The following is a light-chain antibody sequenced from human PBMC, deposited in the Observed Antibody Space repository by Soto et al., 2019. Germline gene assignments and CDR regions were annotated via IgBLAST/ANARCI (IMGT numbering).Light chain of an antibody. V-gene: IGKV4-1*01. J-gene: IGKJ5*01. CDR2: WAS. CDR3: HQYYSTPYT. Sequence: DIVMTQSPDSLAVSPGERATINCKSSQSVLNSSNNKNYLAWYQQKPGQPPKLLIYWASTRGSGIPDRFSGRASGTGFALTISSLQDEDVAVYYCHQYYSTPYTFGQGTRLEIK. CDR1: QSVLNSSNNKNY.